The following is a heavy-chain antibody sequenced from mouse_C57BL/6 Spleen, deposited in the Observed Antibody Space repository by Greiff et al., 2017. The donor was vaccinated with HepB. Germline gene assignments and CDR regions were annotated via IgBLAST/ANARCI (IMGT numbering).Heavy chain of an antibody. V-gene: IGHV1-64*01. CDR1: GYTFTSYW. CDR3: ARLWRYYGYYRFAY. Sequence: VQLQQSGAELVKPGASVKLSCKASGYTFTSYWMHWVKQRPGQGLEWIGMIHPNSGSTNYNEKFKSKATLTVDKSSSTAYMQLSSLTSEDSAVYYCARLWRYYGYYRFAYWGQGTLVTVSA. D-gene: IGHD2-1*01. CDR2: IHPNSGST. J-gene: IGHJ3*01.